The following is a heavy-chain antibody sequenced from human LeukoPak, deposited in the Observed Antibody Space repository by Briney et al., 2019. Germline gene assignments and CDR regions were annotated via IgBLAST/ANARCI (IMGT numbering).Heavy chain of an antibody. CDR3: ARDRKAVAGAIDY. Sequence: GGSLRLSCAASGFTFSSYEMNWVRQAPGKGLEWVSYISSSGSTIYYADSVKGRVSISRDNSNNTLYLQMNSLRTEDTALYYCARDRKAVAGAIDYWGQGTLVSVSA. J-gene: IGHJ4*02. D-gene: IGHD6-19*01. V-gene: IGHV3-48*03. CDR1: GFTFSSYE. CDR2: ISSSGSTI.